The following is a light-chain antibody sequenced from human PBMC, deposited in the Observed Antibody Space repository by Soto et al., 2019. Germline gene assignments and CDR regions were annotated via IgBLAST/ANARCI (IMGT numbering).Light chain of an antibody. CDR2: LNSDGSH. V-gene: IGLV4-69*01. CDR3: QTWGTGIQV. Sequence: QPVLTQSPSASASLGASVKLTCTLSSGHSSYAIAWHQQQPEKDPRYLMKLNSDGSHSKGDGIPDRFSGSSSGAERYLTISGLQSEDEADYYCQTWGTGIQVFGGGTQLTVL. J-gene: IGLJ2*01. CDR1: SGHSSYA.